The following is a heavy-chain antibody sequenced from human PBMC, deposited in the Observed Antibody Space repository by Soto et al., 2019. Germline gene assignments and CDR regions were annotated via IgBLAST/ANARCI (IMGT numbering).Heavy chain of an antibody. D-gene: IGHD3-3*01. CDR3: AKDGRVVTIFGEAGH. CDR1: GFTFSSYA. J-gene: IGHJ4*02. Sequence: PVGSLRLSCAASGFTFSSYAMSWVRQAPGKGLEWVSAIRSSGGGTYYADSVKGRFTISRDNSKNTLYLQMNSLRAEDTAVYYCAKDGRVVTIFGEAGHWGQGTLVTVSS. V-gene: IGHV3-23*01. CDR2: IRSSGGGT.